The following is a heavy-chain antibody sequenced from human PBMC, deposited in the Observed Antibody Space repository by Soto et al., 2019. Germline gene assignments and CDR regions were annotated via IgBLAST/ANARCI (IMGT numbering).Heavy chain of an antibody. V-gene: IGHV3-23*04. CDR2: LTGSGDGT. D-gene: IGHD2-8*02. CDR3: AKVSPILTV. Sequence: VHLVESGGGLVQPGGSLRLSCAASGLTFSIYGMSWVRQAPGKGLEWVSALTGSGDGTYYADSVKGRFTISRDNSKNTLYLQMNSLRAEDAAIYYCAKVSPILTVWGQGTTVTVSS. CDR1: GLTFSIYG. J-gene: IGHJ6*02.